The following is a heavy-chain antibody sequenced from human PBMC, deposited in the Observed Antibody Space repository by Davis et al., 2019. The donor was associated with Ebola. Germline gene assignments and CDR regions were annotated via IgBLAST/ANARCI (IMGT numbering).Heavy chain of an antibody. J-gene: IGHJ3*02. V-gene: IGHV3-30*04. CDR1: GFTFSSYA. CDR3: ARDFPAQDSRGYYHNTFDI. Sequence: GESLKISCAASGFTFSSYAMHWVRQAPGKGLEWVAVISYDGSNKYYADSVKGRFTISRDNSKNTLYLQMSSLRAEDTAVYYCARDFPAQDSRGYYHNTFDIWGQGTMVTVSS. CDR2: ISYDGSNK. D-gene: IGHD3-22*01.